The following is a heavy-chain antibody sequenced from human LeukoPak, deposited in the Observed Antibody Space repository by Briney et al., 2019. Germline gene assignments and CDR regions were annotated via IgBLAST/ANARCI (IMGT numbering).Heavy chain of an antibody. CDR3: AREGSSYSMDV. CDR2: INSDGTST. CDR1: AFIFSSYW. J-gene: IGHJ6*02. V-gene: IGHV3-74*01. Sequence: PGGSLRLSCAASAFIFSSYWMYWVRQAPEKGLVWVSRINSDGTSTTYADSVKGRFTISRDNAKNTLYLQMNSLRAEDTAVYYCAREGSSYSMDVWGQGTTVTVSS.